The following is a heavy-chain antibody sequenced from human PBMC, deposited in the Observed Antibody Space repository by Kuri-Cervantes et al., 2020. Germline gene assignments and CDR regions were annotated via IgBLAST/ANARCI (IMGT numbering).Heavy chain of an antibody. Sequence: GESLKISCAASGFTFSNAWMSWVRQAPGKGLEWVAVISYDGSNKYYADSVKGRFTISRDNSKNTLYLRMNSLRAEDTAVYYCARDLVGGGFDYWVQGTLVTVSS. CDR3: ARDLVGGGFDY. CDR1: GFTFSNAW. D-gene: IGHD3-16*01. V-gene: IGHV3-30-3*01. J-gene: IGHJ4*02. CDR2: ISYDGSNK.